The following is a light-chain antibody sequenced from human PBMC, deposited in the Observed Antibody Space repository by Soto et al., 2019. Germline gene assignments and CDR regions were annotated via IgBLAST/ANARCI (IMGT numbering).Light chain of an antibody. CDR1: ISDVGGYNY. CDR3: CSYAGSYTLYV. J-gene: IGLJ1*01. CDR2: DVT. V-gene: IGLV2-11*01. Sequence: SALSQPLSVSESPGQSVTISCTGTISDVGGYNYVSWYQQHPGKAPRLMIYDVTKRPSGVPDRFSGSKSGNTASLTVSGLQAEDEADYYCCSYAGSYTLYVFGTGTKVTVL.